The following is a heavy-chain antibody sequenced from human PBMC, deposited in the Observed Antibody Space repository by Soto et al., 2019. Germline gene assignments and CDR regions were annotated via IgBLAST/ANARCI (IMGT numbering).Heavy chain of an antibody. V-gene: IGHV3-33*01. J-gene: IGHJ5*02. CDR3: ARVHNTYSGYDPNWFDP. CDR1: GFTFSSYG. Sequence: PGGSLRLSCAASGFTFSSYGMHWVRQAPGKGLEWVAVIWYDGSNKYYADSVKGRFTISRDNSKNTLYLQMNSLRAEDTAVYYCARVHNTYSGYDPNWFDPWGQGTLVTASS. D-gene: IGHD5-12*01. CDR2: IWYDGSNK.